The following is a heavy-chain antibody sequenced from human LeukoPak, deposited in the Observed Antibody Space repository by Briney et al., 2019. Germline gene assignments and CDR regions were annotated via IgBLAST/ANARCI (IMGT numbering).Heavy chain of an antibody. CDR3: ARGYSDYDLDY. V-gene: IGHV1-18*01. CDR1: GYTFTRYG. D-gene: IGHD5-12*01. Sequence: ASVNVSCKASGYTFTRYGITWVRQAPGQGLEWMGWISAYNGNTKNAQKVQGRVTMTTDTSTSTAYMELRSLRSDDTAVYYCARGYSDYDLDYWGQGTLVTVSS. CDR2: ISAYNGNT. J-gene: IGHJ4*02.